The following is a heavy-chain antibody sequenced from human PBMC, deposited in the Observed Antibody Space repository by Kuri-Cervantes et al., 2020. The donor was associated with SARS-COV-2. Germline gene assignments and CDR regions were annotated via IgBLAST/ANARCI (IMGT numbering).Heavy chain of an antibody. CDR3: ARGHDRRVYFSXPAPYYFDF. D-gene: IGHD3-22*01. V-gene: IGHV3-53*01. CDR2: IYSGGST. Sequence: GESLKISCAASGFTVSSNYMSWVRQAPGKGLEWVSVIYSGGSTSYADSVKGRFTISRGNSRNTLYLQMNSLRAEDTAVYYCARGHDRRVYFSXPAPYYFDFWGQGTLVTVSS. J-gene: IGHJ4*02. CDR1: GFTVSSNY.